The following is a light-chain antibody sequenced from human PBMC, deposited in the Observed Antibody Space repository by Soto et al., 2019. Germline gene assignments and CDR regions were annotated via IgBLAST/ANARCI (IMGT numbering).Light chain of an antibody. CDR3: SSYTSSSTLV. V-gene: IGLV2-14*03. Sequence: QLVLTQPASVSGSPGQSITISCTGTSSDVGGYDSVSWYQQHPGKAPKIMIYDVNNRPSGVSTRFSGSKSGNTASLTISGLQTEDEADYYCSSYTSSSTLVCGGGTQQTVL. CDR2: DVN. CDR1: SSDVGGYDS. J-gene: IGLJ2*01.